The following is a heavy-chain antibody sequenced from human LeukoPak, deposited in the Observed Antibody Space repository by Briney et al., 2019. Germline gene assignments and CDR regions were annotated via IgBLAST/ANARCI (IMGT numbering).Heavy chain of an antibody. J-gene: IGHJ4*02. Sequence: SETLSLTCAVYGGSFSGYYWSWIRQPPGKGLEWIGEINHSGSTYYNPSLKSRVTISVDTSKNQFSLKLSSVTAADTAVYYCAKEYDFWSGYYGGVGMSPIDYWGQGTLVTVSS. CDR3: AKEYDFWSGYYGGVGMSPIDY. V-gene: IGHV4-34*01. CDR2: INHSGST. D-gene: IGHD3-3*01. CDR1: GGSFSGYY.